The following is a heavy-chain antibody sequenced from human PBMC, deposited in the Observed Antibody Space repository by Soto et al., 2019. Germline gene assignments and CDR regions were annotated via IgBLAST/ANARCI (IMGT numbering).Heavy chain of an antibody. J-gene: IGHJ4*02. V-gene: IGHV3-21*01. D-gene: IGHD2-2*01. CDR3: ARNIPGANSPFEY. Sequence: DSLKGRFTISRDNAKNSLYLQMDSLRAEDTAVYYCARNIPGANSPFEYWGQGSLVTVSS.